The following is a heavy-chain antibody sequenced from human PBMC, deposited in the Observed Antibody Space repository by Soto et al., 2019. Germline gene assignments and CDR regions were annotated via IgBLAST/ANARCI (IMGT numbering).Heavy chain of an antibody. D-gene: IGHD3-22*01. J-gene: IGHJ4*02. CDR2: INPSGGST. CDR1: GYTFTTNY. V-gene: IGHV1-46*01. CDR3: ARVRRSSGYYYGY. Sequence: ASAKVSRNASGYTFTTNYMHWVRQAPGQGLEWMGIINPSGGSTSYAQKFQGRATMTRDTSTSTVYMELSSLRSEDTAVYFCARVRRSSGYYYGYWGQGTPVTVSS.